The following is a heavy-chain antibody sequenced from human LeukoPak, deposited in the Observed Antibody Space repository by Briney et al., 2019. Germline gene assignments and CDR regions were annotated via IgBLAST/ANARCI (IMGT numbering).Heavy chain of an antibody. CDR3: ATDPNPYSSTSGYFDF. CDR1: GGNFRNYG. V-gene: IGHV1-69*13. J-gene: IGHJ4*02. CDR2: MLPIFGTA. D-gene: IGHD6-6*01. Sequence: SVKVSCKASGGNFRNYGFHWVRQAPGQGLEWIGGMLPIFGTANYAQRFQGRVTITADESSNTASLDLSSLTSEDTAAYYCATDPNPYSSTSGYFDFWGQGTLVTVSS.